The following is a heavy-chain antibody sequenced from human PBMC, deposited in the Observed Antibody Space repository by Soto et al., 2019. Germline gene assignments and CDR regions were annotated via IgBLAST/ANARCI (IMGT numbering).Heavy chain of an antibody. D-gene: IGHD3-22*01. CDR1: GGTFSSYA. V-gene: IGHV1-69*01. CDR2: IIPIFGTA. Sequence: QVQLVQSGAEVKKPGSSVKVSCKASGGTFSSYAISWVRQAPGQGLDWMGGIIPIFGTANYAQKFQGRVTITADESTSTAYMELSSLRSEDTAVYYCARGRTGSSGYYWWYFDLWGRGTLVTVSS. J-gene: IGHJ2*01. CDR3: ARGRTGSSGYYWWYFDL.